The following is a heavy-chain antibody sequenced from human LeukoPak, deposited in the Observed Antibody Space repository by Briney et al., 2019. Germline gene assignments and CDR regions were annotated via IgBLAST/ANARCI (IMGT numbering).Heavy chain of an antibody. CDR3: ARVGYGSSWLPDF. CDR2: ISSYSGNT. CDR1: GYTFNDYG. D-gene: IGHD6-13*01. V-gene: IGHV1-18*01. J-gene: IGHJ4*02. Sequence: ASVKVSCKASGYTFNDYGINWVRQAPGQGLEWMGWISSYSGNTNYAQKFQGRVTVTTDTSRSRAYMELRSLRSDDTAIYYCARVGYGSSWLPDFWGQGTPVIVSS.